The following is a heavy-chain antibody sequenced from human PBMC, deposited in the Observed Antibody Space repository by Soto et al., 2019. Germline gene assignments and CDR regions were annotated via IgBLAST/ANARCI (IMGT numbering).Heavy chain of an antibody. CDR1: GGSSSSHD. D-gene: IGHD2-2*01. J-gene: IGHJ5*02. V-gene: IGHV4-59*11. CDR3: ARGGELEGILVVPAVRFGP. CDR2: IYYSGST. Sequence: SVTLCLTCTVAGGSSSSHDGRWIRQPPGKGLEWSGYIYYSGSTNYNPSLKGRVTISVDTSKNPSSLQLSSVTAADTAVYSCARGGELEGILVVPAVRFGPSGQRPLVTVSS.